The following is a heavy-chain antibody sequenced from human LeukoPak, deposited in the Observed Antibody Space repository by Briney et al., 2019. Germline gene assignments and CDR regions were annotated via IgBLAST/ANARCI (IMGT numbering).Heavy chain of an antibody. Sequence: PSETLSLTCTVSGGSISSGDYYWSWIRQPPGKGLEWIGYIYYSGSTYYNPSLKSRVTISVDTSKNQFSLRLSSVTAADTAVYYCASSHYYGSGSYRAFDIWGQGTMVTVSS. CDR3: ASSHYYGSGSYRAFDI. V-gene: IGHV4-30-4*01. J-gene: IGHJ3*02. CDR2: IYYSGST. CDR1: GGSISSGDYY. D-gene: IGHD3-10*01.